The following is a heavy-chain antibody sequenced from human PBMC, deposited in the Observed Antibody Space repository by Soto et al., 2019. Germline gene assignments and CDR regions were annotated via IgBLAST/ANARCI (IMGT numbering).Heavy chain of an antibody. D-gene: IGHD2-15*01. J-gene: IGHJ6*02. CDR1: GGTFSSYA. CDR3: ARAKEIVVVVAARDYYYYGMDV. Sequence: ASVKVSCKASGGTFSSYAISWVRQAPGQGLEWMGGIIPIFGTANYAQKFQGRVTITADESTSTAYMELSSLRSEDTAVYYCARAKEIVVVVAARDYYYYGMDVWGQGTTVTVSS. CDR2: IIPIFGTA. V-gene: IGHV1-69*13.